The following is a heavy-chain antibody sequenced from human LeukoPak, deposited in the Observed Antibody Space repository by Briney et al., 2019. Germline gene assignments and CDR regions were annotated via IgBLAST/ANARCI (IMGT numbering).Heavy chain of an antibody. CDR1: GGSISSYY. J-gene: IGHJ5*02. CDR2: IYYSGST. V-gene: IGHV4-59*01. D-gene: IGHD2-2*02. Sequence: SETLSLTCTVSGGSISSYYWSWIRQPPGKGLEWIGYIYYSGSTNYNPSLKSRVTISVDTSKNQFSLKLSSVTAADTAVYYCARAIADNWFDPWGQGTLATVSS. CDR3: ARAIADNWFDP.